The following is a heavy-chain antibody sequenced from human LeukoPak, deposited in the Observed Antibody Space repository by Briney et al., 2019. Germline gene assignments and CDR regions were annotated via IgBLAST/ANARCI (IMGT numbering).Heavy chain of an antibody. Sequence: PGGSLRLSCAASGFTFSSYSMNWVRQAPGKGLEWVAYISRSSSSKHYADSVKGRFTISRDNAKNSLYLQMSSLRGEDTAVYYCVREDPSEYGSIDYWGQGTLVTVSS. J-gene: IGHJ4*02. CDR2: ISRSSSSK. V-gene: IGHV3-48*01. CDR3: VREDPSEYGSIDY. CDR1: GFTFSSYS. D-gene: IGHD3-10*01.